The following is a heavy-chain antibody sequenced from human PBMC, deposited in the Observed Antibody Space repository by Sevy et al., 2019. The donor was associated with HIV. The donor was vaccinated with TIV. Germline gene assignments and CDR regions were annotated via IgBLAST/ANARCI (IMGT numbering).Heavy chain of an antibody. CDR1: GFIFNSYT. Sequence: GGSLRLSCAASGFIFNSYTMNWVRQAPGKGLEWVSAISGSGGTTYYADSVKGRFTISRDNSKKKVDLQMNSLTVEDTAVYYCANGYGSGSPPDYWGQGTLVTVSS. D-gene: IGHD3-10*01. CDR3: ANGYGSGSPPDY. CDR2: ISGSGGTT. V-gene: IGHV3-23*01. J-gene: IGHJ4*02.